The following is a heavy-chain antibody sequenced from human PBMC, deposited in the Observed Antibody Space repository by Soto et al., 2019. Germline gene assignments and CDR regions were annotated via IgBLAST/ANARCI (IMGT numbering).Heavy chain of an antibody. CDR3: ATTTVVIPYFDY. J-gene: IGHJ4*02. V-gene: IGHV1-46*01. CDR1: VYTFTSYY. Sequence: GXSVKVSCKASVYTFTSYYMHWVRQAPGQGLEWMGIINPSGGSTSYAQKFQGRVTMTRDTSTSTVYMELSSLRSEDTAVYYCATTTVVIPYFDYWGQGTLVTVSS. D-gene: IGHD4-17*01. CDR2: INPSGGST.